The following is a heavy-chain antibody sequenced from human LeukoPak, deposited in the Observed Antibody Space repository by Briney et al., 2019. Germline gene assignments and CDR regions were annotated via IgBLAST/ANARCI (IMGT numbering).Heavy chain of an antibody. Sequence: GGSLRLSCAAPGFTVSSNYMSWVRQAPGKGLEWVSVIYSGGSTYYADSVKGRFTISRDNSKNTLYLQMNSLRAEDTAVYYCARGGDSSGYYPNWFDPWGQGTLVTVSS. CDR3: ARGGDSSGYYPNWFDP. V-gene: IGHV3-53*01. CDR1: GFTVSSNY. CDR2: IYSGGST. D-gene: IGHD3-22*01. J-gene: IGHJ5*02.